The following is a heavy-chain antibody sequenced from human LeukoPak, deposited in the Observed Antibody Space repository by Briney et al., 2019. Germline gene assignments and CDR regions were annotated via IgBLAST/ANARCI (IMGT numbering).Heavy chain of an antibody. CDR1: GYTFTSYP. CDR2: INAGNGNT. V-gene: IGHV1-3*03. J-gene: IGHJ4*02. CDR3: ARSGSSSDLDY. D-gene: IGHD6-6*01. Sequence: ASVTLSCTASGYTFTSYPMHWVRQPPGQRLEWMGWINAGNGNTKYSQEFQGRVNITRETSASTAYMELRSLRSEDMAVYYCARSGSSSDLDYWGQGTLVTVSS.